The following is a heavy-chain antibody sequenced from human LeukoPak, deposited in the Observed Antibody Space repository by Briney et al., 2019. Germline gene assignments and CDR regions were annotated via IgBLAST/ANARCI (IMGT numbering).Heavy chain of an antibody. D-gene: IGHD2/OR15-2a*01. CDR1: GGPFRGFF. J-gene: IGHJ5*02. CDR2: VSHGGTS. CDR3: ARGIFYGGRKQYIWFDL. Sequence: SETLSLTCAVSGGPFRGFFWSWIRQAPGKGLEWIAEVSHGGTSNYNPSLKSRITISVDTSNSQFSLKLTSVTAEDTAVYYCARGIFYGGRKQYIWFDLWAQGTLVTVSS. V-gene: IGHV4-34*01.